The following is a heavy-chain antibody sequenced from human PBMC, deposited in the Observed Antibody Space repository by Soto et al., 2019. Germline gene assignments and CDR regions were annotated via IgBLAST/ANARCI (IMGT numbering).Heavy chain of an antibody. CDR2: ITGHETYT. D-gene: IGHD5-18*01. J-gene: IGHJ4*02. Sequence: EVQLLESGGGLVQPGGSLRLSCVASGFTFGQYAMSWVRQAPGKGLEWVSVITGHETYTDYIESVKGRLTISRDNSKTPLYLQINSLRGDDTAIYYCAAGTNTAMEQGADYWGQGTLVTVSS. CDR1: GFTFGQYA. V-gene: IGHV3-23*01. CDR3: AAGTNTAMEQGADY.